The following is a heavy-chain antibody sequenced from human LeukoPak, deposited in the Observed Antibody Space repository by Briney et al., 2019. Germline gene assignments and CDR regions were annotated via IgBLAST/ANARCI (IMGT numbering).Heavy chain of an antibody. CDR1: SGSISSSSYY. CDR3: ARIRLGYGAQREIDY. Sequence: SETLSLTCTVSSGSISSSSYYWGWIRQPPGKGLEWIGSIYYSGRTYYNPSFKSRVTISVDTSKNEFSLNLSSVTAADTAVYYCARIRLGYGAQREIDYWGQGTLVTVSS. V-gene: IGHV4-39*07. CDR2: IYYSGRT. J-gene: IGHJ4*02. D-gene: IGHD4-17*01.